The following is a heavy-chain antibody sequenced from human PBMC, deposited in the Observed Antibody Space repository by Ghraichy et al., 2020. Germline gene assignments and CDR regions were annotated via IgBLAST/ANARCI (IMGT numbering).Heavy chain of an antibody. J-gene: IGHJ4*02. D-gene: IGHD3-22*01. CDR1: GYSISSGYY. CDR2: IYHSGST. V-gene: IGHV4-38-2*02. CDR3: ARRLNYYDSSGYSPFGY. Sequence: SETLSLTCTVSGYSISSGYYWGWIRQPPGKGLEWIGSIYHSGSTYYNPSLKSRVTISVDTSKNQFSLKLSSVTAADTAVYYCARRLNYYDSSGYSPFGYWGQGTLVTVSS.